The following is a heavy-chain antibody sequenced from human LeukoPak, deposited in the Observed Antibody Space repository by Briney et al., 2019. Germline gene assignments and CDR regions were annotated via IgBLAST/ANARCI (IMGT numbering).Heavy chain of an antibody. Sequence: QPGGCLRLSCAVSGFTFSSYGMHWVRQAPGKGLEWMAVISYDGTNKYYADSVKGRFTISRDNSKSALYLQMNSLRAEDTAVHYCARAESSNCLDYWSQGTLVTVSS. CDR3: ARAESSNCLDY. J-gene: IGHJ4*02. V-gene: IGHV3-30*03. D-gene: IGHD6-13*01. CDR2: ISYDGTNK. CDR1: GFTFSSYG.